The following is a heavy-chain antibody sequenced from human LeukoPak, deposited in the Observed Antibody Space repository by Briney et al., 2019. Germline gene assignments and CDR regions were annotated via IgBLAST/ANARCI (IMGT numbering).Heavy chain of an antibody. V-gene: IGHV1-58*02. J-gene: IGHJ3*02. CDR3: AAGHLRSGAFDI. CDR1: GFTFTSSA. CDR2: IVVGSGNT. Sequence: SVKVSCKASGFTFTSSAMQWLRQARGQRLEWIGWIVVGSGNTNYAQKFQERVTITRDMSTSTAYMELSSLRSEDTAVYYCAAGHLRSGAFDIWGQSTMVTVSS.